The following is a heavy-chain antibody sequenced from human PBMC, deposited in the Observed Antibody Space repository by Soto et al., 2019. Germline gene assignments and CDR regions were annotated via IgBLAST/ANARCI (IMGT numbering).Heavy chain of an antibody. CDR1: GFTFSGYG. D-gene: IGHD1-26*01. J-gene: IGHJ4*02. CDR2: TRHDGSNT. Sequence: GGSLRLSCAAPGFTFSGYGMHWVRQAPGKGLEWVAVTRHDGSNTYYADSVRGRFTISRDNSNKMLYLQMNSLRAEDTAVYYCARDGVGTTTYFGYFDYWGQGTLVTVSS. CDR3: ARDGVGTTTYFGYFDY. V-gene: IGHV3-33*01.